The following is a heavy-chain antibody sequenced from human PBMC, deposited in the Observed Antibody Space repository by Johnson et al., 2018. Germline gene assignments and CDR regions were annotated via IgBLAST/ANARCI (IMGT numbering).Heavy chain of an antibody. D-gene: IGHD4-11*01. J-gene: IGHJ6*02. CDR3: AKDVDSNGHYNYGLDV. V-gene: IGHV3-30*18. CDR1: GFTFSTYG. Sequence: VQLVESGGGVVPPGGSLRLSCAASGFTFSTYGMHWVRQAPGKGLEWVAVMSSDGSYKFYTDSVKGRFTISRENSKNTLSMKMNSLSSEDTAVYFGAKDVDSNGHYNYGLDVWGQGTTVTVFS. CDR2: MSSDGSYK.